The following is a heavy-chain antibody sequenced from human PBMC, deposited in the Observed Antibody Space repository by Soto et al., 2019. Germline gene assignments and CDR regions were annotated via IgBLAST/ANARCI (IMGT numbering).Heavy chain of an antibody. CDR1: GGSFSDTY. J-gene: IGHJ6*02. D-gene: IGHD6-13*01. CDR3: ARFWAAAGLYYYYGMDV. Sequence: PSETLSLTCAVYGGSFSDTYWNWFRQPPGKGLEWIGEINHNTNTIYNPSLTSRVTISVDKSKNQFSLKLSSVTAADTAVYYCARFWAAAGLYYYYGMDVWGQGTTVTVSS. V-gene: IGHV4-34*01. CDR2: INHNTNT.